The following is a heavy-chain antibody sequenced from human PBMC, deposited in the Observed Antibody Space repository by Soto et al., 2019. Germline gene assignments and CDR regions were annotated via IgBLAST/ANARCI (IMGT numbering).Heavy chain of an antibody. CDR2: IIPIFGTA. D-gene: IGHD3-10*02. CDR1: GGTFSSYA. V-gene: IGHV1-69*13. J-gene: IGHJ3*02. CDR3: AREALGVRGNAFDI. Sequence: GASVKVSCKASGGTFSSYAISWVRQAPGQGLEWMGGIIPIFGTANYAQKFQGRVTITADESTSTAYMELSSLRSEDTAVYYCAREALGVRGNAFDIWGQGTMVTVSS.